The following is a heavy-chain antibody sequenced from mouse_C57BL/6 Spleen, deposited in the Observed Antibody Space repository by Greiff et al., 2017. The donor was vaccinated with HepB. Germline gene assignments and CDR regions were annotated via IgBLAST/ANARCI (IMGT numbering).Heavy chain of an antibody. CDR3: AIYLVADYAMDY. J-gene: IGHJ4*01. Sequence: QVQLKQPGAELVKPGASVKVSCKASGYTFTSYWMHWVKQRPGQGLEWIGRIHPSDSDTNYNQKFKGKATLTVDKSSSTAYMQLSSLTSEDSAVYYCAIYLVADYAMDYWGQGTSVTVSS. CDR2: IHPSDSDT. V-gene: IGHV1-74*01. D-gene: IGHD1-1*01. CDR1: GYTFTSYW.